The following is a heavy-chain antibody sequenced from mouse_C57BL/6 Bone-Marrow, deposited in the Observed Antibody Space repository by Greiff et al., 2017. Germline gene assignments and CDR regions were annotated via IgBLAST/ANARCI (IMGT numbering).Heavy chain of an antibody. CDR3: ARGGTTDWYFDV. V-gene: IGHV1-18*01. J-gene: IGHJ1*03. Sequence: EVKLMESGPELVKPGASVKIPCKASGYTFTDYNMDWVKQSHGKSLEWIGDINPNNGGTIYNQKFKGKATLTVDKSSSTAYMELRSLTSEDTAVYYCARGGTTDWYFDVWGTGTTVTVSS. CDR2: INPNNGGT. CDR1: GYTFTDYN. D-gene: IGHD1-1*01.